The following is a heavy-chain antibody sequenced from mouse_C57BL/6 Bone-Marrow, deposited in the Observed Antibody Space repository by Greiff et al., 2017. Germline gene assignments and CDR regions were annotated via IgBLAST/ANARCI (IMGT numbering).Heavy chain of an antibody. J-gene: IGHJ1*03. CDR3: ARGAFDGSRPFYWYFDV. CDR2: IYPRSGNT. D-gene: IGHD1-1*01. V-gene: IGHV1-81*01. Sequence: VQLQQSGAELARPGASVKLSCKASGYTFTSYGISWVKQRTGQGLEWIGEIYPRSGNTYYNEKFKGKATLTADKSSSTAYMELRSLTSEDSAVXFCARGAFDGSRPFYWYFDVWGTGTTVTVSS. CDR1: GYTFTSYG.